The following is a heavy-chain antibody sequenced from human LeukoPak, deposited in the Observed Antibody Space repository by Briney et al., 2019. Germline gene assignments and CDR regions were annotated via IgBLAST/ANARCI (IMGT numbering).Heavy chain of an antibody. J-gene: IGHJ6*03. Sequence: SQTLSLTCTVSGGSISSGDYYWSWIRQPPGKGLEWIGYIYYSGSTYYNPSLKSRVTISVDTSKNQFSLKLSSVTAADTAVYYCARDRYCSSTSCYLHYYYYYMDVWGKGTTVTVSS. CDR2: IYYSGST. D-gene: IGHD2-2*01. CDR3: ARDRYCSSTSCYLHYYYYYMDV. CDR1: GGSISSGDYY. V-gene: IGHV4-30-4*08.